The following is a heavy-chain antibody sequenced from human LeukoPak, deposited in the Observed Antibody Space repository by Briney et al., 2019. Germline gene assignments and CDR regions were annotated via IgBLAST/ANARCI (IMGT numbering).Heavy chain of an antibody. CDR2: ISSSSSYI. D-gene: IGHD3-16*01. V-gene: IGHV3-21*01. J-gene: IGHJ6*04. CDR3: ARDTKGGVSGRRYGMDV. CDR1: GFTFSSYE. Sequence: GGSLRLSCAASGFTFSSYEMNWVRQAPGKGLEWVSSISSSSSYIYYADSVKGRFTISRDNAKNSLYLQMNSLRAEDTAVYYCARDTKGGVSGRRYGMDVWGKGTTVTVSS.